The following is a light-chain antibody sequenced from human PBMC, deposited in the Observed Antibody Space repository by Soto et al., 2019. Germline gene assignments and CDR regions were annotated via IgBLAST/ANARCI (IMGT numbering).Light chain of an antibody. CDR1: SSDVGGYNY. CDR3: SSYTSGNTLV. CDR2: DVS. Sequence: QSALTQPASVSGSPGQSITISCTGTSSDVGGYNYVSWFQQHPGKGPKVIIYDVSYRPSGVSTRFSASKSGNTASLTISGLQAEDEADYYCSSYTSGNTLVFGGGTKLTVL. V-gene: IGLV2-14*01. J-gene: IGLJ3*02.